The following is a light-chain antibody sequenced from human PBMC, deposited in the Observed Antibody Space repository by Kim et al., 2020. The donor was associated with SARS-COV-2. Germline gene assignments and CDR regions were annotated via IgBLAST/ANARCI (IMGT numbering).Light chain of an antibody. J-gene: IGKJ1*01. V-gene: IGKV1-27*01. CDR1: QDISNY. CDR2: AAS. Sequence: ASVGDRVTITCRASQDISNYLAWYQQKPEKVPKLLISAASALQSGVPSRFSGSGSGTDFTLTISSLQPEDVATYYCQKYNRAPWTFGQGTQVDIK. CDR3: QKYNRAPWT.